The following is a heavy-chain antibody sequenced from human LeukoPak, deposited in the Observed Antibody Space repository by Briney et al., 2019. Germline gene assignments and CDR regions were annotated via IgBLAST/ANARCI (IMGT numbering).Heavy chain of an antibody. D-gene: IGHD2-2*01. CDR3: AREWGIVVVPAAVGFDAFDI. CDR1: GFPFTLYN. CDR2: ISSSGSTI. V-gene: IGHV3-48*04. J-gene: IGHJ3*02. Sequence: PGGSLRLSCEVSGFPFTLYNMNWVRQAPGKGLEWVSYISSSGSTIYYADSVKGRFTTSRDNAKNSLYLQMNSLRAEDTAVYYCAREWGIVVVPAAVGFDAFDIWGQGTMVTVSS.